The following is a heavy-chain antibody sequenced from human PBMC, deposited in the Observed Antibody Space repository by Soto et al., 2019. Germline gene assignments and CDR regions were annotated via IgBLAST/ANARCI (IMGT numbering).Heavy chain of an antibody. Sequence: ASVMVSCKASGYTFTSYGISWVRQAPGQGLEWMGWISAYNGNTNYAQKLQGRVTMTTDTSTSTAYMELRSLRSDDTAVYYCLRDLIAVADSCHWCDHWGKGTLV. CDR3: LRDLIAVADSCHWCDH. CDR2: ISAYNGNT. J-gene: IGHJ5*02. V-gene: IGHV1-18*01. D-gene: IGHD6-13*01. CDR1: GYTFTSYG.